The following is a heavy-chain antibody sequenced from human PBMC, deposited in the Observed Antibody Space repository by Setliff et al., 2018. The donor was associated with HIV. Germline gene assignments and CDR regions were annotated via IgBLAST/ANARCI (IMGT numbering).Heavy chain of an antibody. CDR3: ARHSDWYGNDAFDI. CDR1: GFTFSNYA. V-gene: IGHV3-30*04. CDR2: ISYDGSDK. Sequence: LRLSCAASGFTFSNYAMHWVRQAPVKGLEWVAVISYDGSDKYYADSVKGRFTISRDNAKNTLYLQMNSLRGEDTAVYYCARHSDWYGNDAFDIWGQGTRVTVSS. D-gene: IGHD6-19*01. J-gene: IGHJ3*02.